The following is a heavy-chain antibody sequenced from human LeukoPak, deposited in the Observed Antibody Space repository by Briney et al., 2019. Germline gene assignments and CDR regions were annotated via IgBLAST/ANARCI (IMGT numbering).Heavy chain of an antibody. CDR3: ARVHSSSSWSVWKRPNYYYYMDV. CDR2: IYYSGST. J-gene: IGHJ6*03. CDR1: GGSISSYY. D-gene: IGHD6-6*01. V-gene: IGHV4-59*01. Sequence: SETLSLTCTVSGGSISSYYWSWIRQPPGKGLEWIGYIYYSGSTNYNPSLKSRVTISVDTSKNQFSLKLSSVTAADTAVYYCARVHSSSSWSVWKRPNYYYYMDVWGKGTTVTVSS.